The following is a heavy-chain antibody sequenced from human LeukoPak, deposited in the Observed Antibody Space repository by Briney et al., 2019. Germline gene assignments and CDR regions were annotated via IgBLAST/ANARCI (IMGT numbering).Heavy chain of an antibody. D-gene: IGHD2-15*01. J-gene: IGHJ6*03. Sequence: SETLSITWTVSGGSISSYYWSWIRQPPGKGLEWIGYIYTSGSTNYNPSLKSRVTISVDTSKNQFSLELSSVTAADTAVYYCARPGRYYYYMDVWGKGTTVTVSS. CDR2: IYTSGST. CDR1: GGSISSYY. CDR3: ARPGRYYYYMDV. V-gene: IGHV4-4*09.